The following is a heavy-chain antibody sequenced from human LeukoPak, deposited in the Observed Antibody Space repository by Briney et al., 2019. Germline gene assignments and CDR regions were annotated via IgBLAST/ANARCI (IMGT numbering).Heavy chain of an antibody. V-gene: IGHV4-34*01. CDR2: INHSGST. CDR1: GGSISSYY. CDR3: ASGEDYGDYFFDY. D-gene: IGHD4-17*01. Sequence: SETLSLTCTVSGGSISSYYWSWLRQPPGKGLEWIGEINHSGSTNYNPSLKSRVTISVDTSKNQFSLKLSSVTAADTAVYYCASGEDYGDYFFDYWGQGTLVTVSS. J-gene: IGHJ4*02.